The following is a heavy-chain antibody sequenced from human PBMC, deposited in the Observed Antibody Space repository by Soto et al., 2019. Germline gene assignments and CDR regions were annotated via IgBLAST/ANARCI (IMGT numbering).Heavy chain of an antibody. J-gene: IGHJ5*02. CDR2: ISGSGGST. CDR3: AKDPISRDFWSGYYTVSWFDP. D-gene: IGHD3-3*01. CDR1: GFTFSSYA. V-gene: IGHV3-23*01. Sequence: GGSLRLSCAASGFTFSSYAMSWVRQAPGKGLEWASAISGSGGSTYYADSVKGRFTISRDNSKNTLYLQMNSLRAEDTAVYYCAKDPISRDFWSGYYTVSWFDPWGQGTLVTVSS.